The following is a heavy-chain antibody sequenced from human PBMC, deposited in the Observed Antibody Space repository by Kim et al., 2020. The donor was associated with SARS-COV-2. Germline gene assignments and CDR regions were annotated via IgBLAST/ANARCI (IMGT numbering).Heavy chain of an antibody. CDR2: IYPGDSDT. Sequence: GESLKISCKGSGYNFPSCWIGWVRQMPGKGLEWMGIIYPGDSDTRYSPSFQGQVTIPADKSTTTAYLQWSSLKASDTAMYYCARSAGPYDYYFDYWGQGTLVTVSS. CDR1: GYNFPSCW. D-gene: IGHD3-16*01. J-gene: IGHJ4*02. V-gene: IGHV5-51*01. CDR3: ARSAGPYDYYFDY.